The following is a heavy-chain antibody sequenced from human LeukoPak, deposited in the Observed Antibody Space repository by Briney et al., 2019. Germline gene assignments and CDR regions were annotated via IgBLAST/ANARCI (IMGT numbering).Heavy chain of an antibody. CDR2: ISSSGTYV. D-gene: IGHD3-9*01. CDR1: GLTLTDWW. CDR3: ARASSKQLAGYLPDGFDI. V-gene: IGHV3-21*01. Sequence: GGSLRLSCAVSGLTLTDWWMHWVRQAPGKGLEWVSSISSSGTYVYYADSVKGRFTISRDNAKNSLSLQMNSLRADDAAVYYCARASSKQLAGYLPDGFDIWGQGTMVTVSS. J-gene: IGHJ3*02.